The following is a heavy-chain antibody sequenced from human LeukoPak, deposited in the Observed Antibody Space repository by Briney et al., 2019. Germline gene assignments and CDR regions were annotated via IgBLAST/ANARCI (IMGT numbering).Heavy chain of an antibody. D-gene: IGHD3-10*01. CDR1: GDAITSDKYY. CDR2: IHHSGST. J-gene: IGHJ4*02. CDR3: ASGPRNYYYSGSYHY. V-gene: IGHV4-39*07. Sequence: SETLSLTCTVSGDAITSDKYYWGWIRQPPGKGLEWIGNIHHSGSTYYSPSLKSRVTISVDTSKNQFSLRLNSVTAADTAVYFCASGPRNYYYSGSYHYWGQGTLVTVSS.